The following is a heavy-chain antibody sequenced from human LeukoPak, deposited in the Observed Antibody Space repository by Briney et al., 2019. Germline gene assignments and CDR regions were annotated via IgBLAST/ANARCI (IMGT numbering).Heavy chain of an antibody. Sequence: SVKVSCKASGGTFSSYAISWVRQAPGQGLEWMGGIIPIFGTANYAQKFQGRVTITADESTSTAYMELSSLRSEDTAVYYCARGIRFLEWFASYYYYYGMDVWGQGTTVTVSS. CDR2: IIPIFGTA. CDR1: GGTFSSYA. V-gene: IGHV1-69*13. D-gene: IGHD3-3*01. CDR3: ARGIRFLEWFASYYYYYGMDV. J-gene: IGHJ6*02.